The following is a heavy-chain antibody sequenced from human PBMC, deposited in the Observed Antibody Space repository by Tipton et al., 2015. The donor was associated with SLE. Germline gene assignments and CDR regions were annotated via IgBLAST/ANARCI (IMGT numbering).Heavy chain of an antibody. CDR2: IYYSGST. J-gene: IGHJ6*03. D-gene: IGHD1-1*01. CDR1: GASISSYY. Sequence: TLSLTCTVSGASISSYYWSWIRQPPGKGLEWIGYIYYSGSTNYNPSLKSRVTISVDTSKNQFSLKLSSVTAADTAVYYCARDGPSRTNYMDVWGKGTTVTVSS. CDR3: ARDGPSRTNYMDV. V-gene: IGHV4-59*12.